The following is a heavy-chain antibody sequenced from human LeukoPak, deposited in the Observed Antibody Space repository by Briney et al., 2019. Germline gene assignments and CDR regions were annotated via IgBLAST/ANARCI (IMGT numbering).Heavy chain of an antibody. D-gene: IGHD2/OR15-2a*01. V-gene: IGHV1-2*06. CDR1: GYTFIDYF. CDR2: INPHTGGT. J-gene: IGHJ6*02. CDR3: ARDRRNSSSFYYYYGMDV. Sequence: ASVKVSCRTSGYTFIDYFLHWVRRAPGQGLEWMGRINPHTGGTGYAQKFKGRVTMTRDTSINTVYMELSRLTFDDTALYYCARDRRNSSSFYYYYGMDVWGQGTTITVSS.